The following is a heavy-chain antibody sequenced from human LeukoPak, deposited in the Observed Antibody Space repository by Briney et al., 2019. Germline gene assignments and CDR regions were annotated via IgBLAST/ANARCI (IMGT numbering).Heavy chain of an antibody. J-gene: IGHJ4*02. V-gene: IGHV4-59*01. D-gene: IGHD4-17*01. CDR1: GCSISSYY. Sequence: SETLSLTCTVSGCSISSYYWSWVRQPPGKGLEWIGYIYYSGSTNYNPSLRSRVTISVDTSKNQFSLKLSSVTAADTAVYYCARTTVTLKDFDYWGQGTLVTVSS. CDR2: IYYSGST. CDR3: ARTTVTLKDFDY.